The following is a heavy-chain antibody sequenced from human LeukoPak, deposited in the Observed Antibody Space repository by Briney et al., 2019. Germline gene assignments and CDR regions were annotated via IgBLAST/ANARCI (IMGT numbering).Heavy chain of an antibody. V-gene: IGHV3-64D*06. CDR2: ISSNGGTT. Sequence: GGSLRLFCSASRFTFNTYAMHWVRQAPGKGLEYVSAISSNGGTTNYADSVRGRFTISRDNSKNTLYLQLSALRAEDTALYYCVGYASGSYKVDYWGQGTLVIVSS. D-gene: IGHD3-10*01. CDR1: RFTFNTYA. CDR3: VGYASGSYKVDY. J-gene: IGHJ4*02.